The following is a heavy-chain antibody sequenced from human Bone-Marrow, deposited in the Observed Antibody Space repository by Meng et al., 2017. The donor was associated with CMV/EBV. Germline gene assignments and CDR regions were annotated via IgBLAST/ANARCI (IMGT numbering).Heavy chain of an antibody. CDR2: IKQDGSEK. J-gene: IGHJ3*02. V-gene: IGHV3-7*03. Sequence: GESLKISCVASGFTFSRHWMSWVRQAPGKGLEWVANIKQDGSEKYYVDSVKGRFTISRDNSKNTLYLQMNSLRAEDTAVYYCASAFNYDFWSGYYRDAFDIWGQGTMVTVSS. CDR3: ASAFNYDFWSGYYRDAFDI. CDR1: GFTFSRHW. D-gene: IGHD3-3*01.